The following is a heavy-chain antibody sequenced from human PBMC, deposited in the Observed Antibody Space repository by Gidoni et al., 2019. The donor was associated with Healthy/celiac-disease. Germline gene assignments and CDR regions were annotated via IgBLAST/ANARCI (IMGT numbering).Heavy chain of an antibody. CDR3: ANGKYCSGGSCTLKGLDY. D-gene: IGHD2-15*01. CDR1: GFTFSCYA. V-gene: IGHV3-23*01. Sequence: EVPLLESGGGLVQPGGSLRLSCAASGFTFSCYAMSWVRQAPGKGLEWVSAISGSGGSTYYADSVKGRFTISRDNSKNTLYLQMNSLRAEDTAVYYCANGKYCSGGSCTLKGLDYWGQGTLVTVSS. CDR2: ISGSGGST. J-gene: IGHJ4*02.